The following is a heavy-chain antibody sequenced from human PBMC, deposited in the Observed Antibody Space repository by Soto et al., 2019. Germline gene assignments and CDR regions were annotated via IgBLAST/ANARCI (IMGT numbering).Heavy chain of an antibody. CDR1: GGSIRSRSYY. D-gene: IGHD6-13*01. CDR3: ATTDAATAGIWFDP. Sequence: QLQLLESGPGLLKPSETLSLTCTVSGGSIRSRSYYWGWVRQPPGKGLEWIGSIHDSGTTFYNPSLKSRVTISGDPSKSQFYLTLNSVTAADTAVYYCATTDAATAGIWFDPWGQGTLVTVSS. J-gene: IGHJ5*02. CDR2: IHDSGTT. V-gene: IGHV4-39*01.